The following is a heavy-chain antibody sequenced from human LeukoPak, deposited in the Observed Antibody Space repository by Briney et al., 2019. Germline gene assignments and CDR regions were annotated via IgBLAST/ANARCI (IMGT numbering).Heavy chain of an antibody. Sequence: SETLSLTCTVSGGSISSSCYFWGRIRQPPGTGLEWIGSIYYGGSTYYSPSLRSRVTISVDTPKNQFSLNLSSVTAADTAVYYCARHDGRGGATMGALDYWGQGSLVTVSS. J-gene: IGHJ4*02. CDR3: ARHDGRGGATMGALDY. D-gene: IGHD4/OR15-4a*01. CDR2: IYYGGST. CDR1: GGSISSSCYF. V-gene: IGHV4-39*01.